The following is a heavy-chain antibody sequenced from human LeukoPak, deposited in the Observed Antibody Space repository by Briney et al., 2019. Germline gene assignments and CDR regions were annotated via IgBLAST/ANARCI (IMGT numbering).Heavy chain of an antibody. CDR1: GGSFSGYY. V-gene: IGHV4-34*01. CDR3: ARHPTGFPNWFDA. Sequence: PSETLSLTCAVYGGSFSGYYWGWIRQPPGKSLEWIGTIYYSGTTYYNPSLKSRVTISVDTSKNQFSLKVNSVTAADTAVYYCARHPTGFPNWFDAWGQGTRVTVSS. CDR2: IYYSGTT. J-gene: IGHJ5*02. D-gene: IGHD2-8*02.